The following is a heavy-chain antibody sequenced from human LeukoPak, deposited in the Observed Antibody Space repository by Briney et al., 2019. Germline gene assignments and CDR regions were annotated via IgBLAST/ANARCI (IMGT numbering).Heavy chain of an antibody. CDR2: IYHSGST. D-gene: IGHD3-3*01. J-gene: IGHJ3*02. V-gene: IGHV4-30-2*01. Sequence: SETLSLTCTVSGGSISSGGYYWSWIRQPPGKGLEWIGYIYHSGSTYYNPSLKSRVTISVDRSKNQFSLKLSSVTAADTAVYYCARDGLRQGFWSGYAFDIWGQGTMVTVSS. CDR3: ARDGLRQGFWSGYAFDI. CDR1: GGSISSGGYY.